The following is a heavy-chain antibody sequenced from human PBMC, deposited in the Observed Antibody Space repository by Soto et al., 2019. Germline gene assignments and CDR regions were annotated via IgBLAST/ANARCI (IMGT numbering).Heavy chain of an antibody. J-gene: IGHJ4*02. CDR3: ATNGSGSYYFDY. CDR1: GGSISSYY. D-gene: IGHD3-10*01. Sequence: SETLSLTCTVSGGSISSYYWSWIRQPPGKGLEWIGYIYYSGSTNYNPSLKSRVTISVDTSKNQFSLKLSSVTAADTAVYYCATNGSGSYYFDYWGQGTLVTVSS. CDR2: IYYSGST. V-gene: IGHV4-59*12.